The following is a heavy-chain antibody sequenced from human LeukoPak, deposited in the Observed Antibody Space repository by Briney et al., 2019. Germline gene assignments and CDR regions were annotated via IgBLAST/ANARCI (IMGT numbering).Heavy chain of an antibody. Sequence: GGSLRLSXAASGFTFSSCAMIWVRQAPGKGLEWVSAISGSGGSTYYADSVKGRFTISRDNSKNTLYLQMNSLRAEDTAVYYCAKDKGVSSGWYVGFDPWGQGTLVTVSS. CDR2: ISGSGGST. J-gene: IGHJ5*02. CDR1: GFTFSSCA. V-gene: IGHV3-23*01. CDR3: AKDKGVSSGWYVGFDP. D-gene: IGHD6-19*01.